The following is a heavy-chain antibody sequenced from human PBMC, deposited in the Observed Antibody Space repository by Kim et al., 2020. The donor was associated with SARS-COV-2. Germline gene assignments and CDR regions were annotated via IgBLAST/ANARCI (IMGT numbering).Heavy chain of an antibody. Sequence: VQGRFTISRDNAKNTAYLQMNNLKDEDTAVYYCTRDPGTTFAFWDAFDIWGQGTMVTVSS. J-gene: IGHJ3*02. CDR3: TRDPGTTFAFWDAFDI. V-gene: IGHV3-73*01. D-gene: IGHD1-1*01.